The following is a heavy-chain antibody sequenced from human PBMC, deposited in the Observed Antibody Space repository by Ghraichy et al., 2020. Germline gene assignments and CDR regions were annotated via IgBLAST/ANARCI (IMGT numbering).Heavy chain of an antibody. V-gene: IGHV3-7*03. CDR3: VGISGWAGLMDV. CDR2: IKQDGSDQ. D-gene: IGHD6-19*01. J-gene: IGHJ6*02. CDR1: GFTVSAYW. Sequence: SLRLSCAASGFTVSAYWMSWVRQAPGKGLEWVASIKQDGSDQYYVDSVMGRFIISRDTANNSLYLQMNSLRAGDTALYYCVGISGWAGLMDVWGQGTTVTVSS.